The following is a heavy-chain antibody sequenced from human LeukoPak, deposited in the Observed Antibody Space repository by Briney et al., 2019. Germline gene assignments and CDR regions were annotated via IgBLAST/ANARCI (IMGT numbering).Heavy chain of an antibody. CDR1: GGSISNYY. D-gene: IGHD6-6*01. CDR3: TRISADSGSSPFDY. V-gene: IGHV2-70*04. Sequence: TLSLTCSVSGGSISNYYWSWIRQPPGKALEWLARIDWDDDKFYSTSLKPRLTISKDTSKNQVVLTMTNMDPADTATYYCTRISADSGSSPFDYWGQGTLVTVSS. J-gene: IGHJ4*02. CDR2: IDWDDDK.